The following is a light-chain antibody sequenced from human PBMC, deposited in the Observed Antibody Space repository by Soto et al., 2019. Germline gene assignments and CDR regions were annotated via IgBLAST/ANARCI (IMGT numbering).Light chain of an antibody. CDR2: DTS. Sequence: QAVVTQEPSLTVSPGGTVTLTWGSSTGAVTSGHYPYWFQQKPGQAPRTLIYDTSNKHSWTPARFSGSLLGGKAALPLSGAQPEDEAEYYCLLSYSGARLYVFGNGTKVTVL. J-gene: IGLJ1*01. CDR1: TGAVTSGHY. V-gene: IGLV7-46*01. CDR3: LLSYSGARLYV.